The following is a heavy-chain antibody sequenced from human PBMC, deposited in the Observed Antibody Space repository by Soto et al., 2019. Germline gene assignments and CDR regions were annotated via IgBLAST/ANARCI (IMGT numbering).Heavy chain of an antibody. CDR1: GFTFSSYG. D-gene: IGHD2-15*01. CDR2: IWYNGSTK. J-gene: IGHJ4*02. Sequence: GGSLRLSCAASGFTFSSYGMNWVRQAPGKGLEWVAVIWYNGSTKYYADSVKGRFTISREDSKNTLYLQMNSLRAEDTAVYYWARDVMRCSGRIIDFWGQGTLVTVSS. V-gene: IGHV3-33*01. CDR3: ARDVMRCSGRIIDF.